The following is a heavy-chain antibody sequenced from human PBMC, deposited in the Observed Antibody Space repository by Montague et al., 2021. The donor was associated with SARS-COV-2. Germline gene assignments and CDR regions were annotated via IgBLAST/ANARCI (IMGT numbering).Heavy chain of an antibody. Sequence: TLSLTCAVYAASIGPCVYSFTWIPKHPSKGLAWLGCMYDGWCTYSKPSPTSRVTMSLDTSKNQFSLKLSSVTAAFTAVYYCARGDGVVVAAPYIWGQGTM. CDR3: ARGDGVVVAAPYI. CDR2: MYDGWCT. V-gene: IGHV4-31*11. D-gene: IGHD2-15*01. CDR1: AASIGPCVYS. J-gene: IGHJ3*02.